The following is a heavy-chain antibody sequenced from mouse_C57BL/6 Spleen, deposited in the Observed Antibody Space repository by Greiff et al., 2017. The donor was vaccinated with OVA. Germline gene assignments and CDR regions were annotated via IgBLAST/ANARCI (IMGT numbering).Heavy chain of an antibody. CDR3: VRQNYYGIFDY. CDR2: IRSKSNNYAT. Sequence: EVQLVESGGGLVQPKGSLKLSCAASGFSFNTYAMNWVRQAPGKGLEWVARIRSKSNNYATYYADSVKDRFTISRDDSESMLYLQMNNLKTEDTAMYYCVRQNYYGIFDYWGQGTTLTVSS. V-gene: IGHV10-1*01. D-gene: IGHD1-1*01. J-gene: IGHJ2*01. CDR1: GFSFNTYA.